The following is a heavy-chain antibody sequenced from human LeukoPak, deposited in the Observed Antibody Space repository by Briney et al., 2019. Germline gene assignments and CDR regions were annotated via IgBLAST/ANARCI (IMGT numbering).Heavy chain of an antibody. V-gene: IGHV3-7*01. CDR1: GFTFSSCW. D-gene: IGHD2-15*01. J-gene: IGHJ3*02. Sequence: PGGSLRLSCAASGFTFSSCWMSWVRQAPGKGLEWVANIKEDGSEKHYVDSVKGRFTISRDNAKNSLYLQMNSLRAEDTALYYCARDSGSCRGCAFDIWGQGTMVTVSS. CDR2: IKEDGSEK. CDR3: ARDSGSCRGCAFDI.